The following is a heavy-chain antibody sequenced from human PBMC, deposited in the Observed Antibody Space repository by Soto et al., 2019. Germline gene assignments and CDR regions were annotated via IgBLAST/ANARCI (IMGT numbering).Heavy chain of an antibody. V-gene: IGHV1-69*12. Sequence: QVQLVQSGAEVKKPGSSVKVSCKASGGTFSSYDISWVRQSPGQGLEWMGGIIPIFGTANYAQKFQGRVTSTAAESTSTAYMARSSMRSEDTAVYYCASELVATNAFDYWGQGTLVTVSS. D-gene: IGHD5-12*01. CDR2: IIPIFGTA. CDR3: ASELVATNAFDY. J-gene: IGHJ4*02. CDR1: GGTFSSYD.